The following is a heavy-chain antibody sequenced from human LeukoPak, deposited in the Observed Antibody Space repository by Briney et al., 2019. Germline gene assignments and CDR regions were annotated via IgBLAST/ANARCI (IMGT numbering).Heavy chain of an antibody. CDR1: GFTFGDYA. Sequence: PGGSLRLSCTASGFTFGDYAMSWFRQAPGKGLEWVGFIRSKAYGGTTEYAASVKGRFTISRDDSKSIAYLQMNSLKTEDTAVYYCTSAPGAPASDVLRFLEWLLPFDYWGQGTLVTVSS. D-gene: IGHD3-3*01. CDR3: TSAPGAPASDVLRFLEWLLPFDY. V-gene: IGHV3-49*03. J-gene: IGHJ4*02. CDR2: IRSKAYGGTT.